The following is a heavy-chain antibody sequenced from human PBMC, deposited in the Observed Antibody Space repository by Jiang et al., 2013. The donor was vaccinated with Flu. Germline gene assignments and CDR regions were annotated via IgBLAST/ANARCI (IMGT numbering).Heavy chain of an antibody. D-gene: IGHD5-24*01. Sequence: YITSSSSYTEYTDSVKGRFTISRDNAKNSLYLEMNDLRAEDTAVYFCARERSTHWGQGTMVTVSS. V-gene: IGHV3-11*05. J-gene: IGHJ3*01. CDR2: ITSSSSYT. CDR3: ARERSTH.